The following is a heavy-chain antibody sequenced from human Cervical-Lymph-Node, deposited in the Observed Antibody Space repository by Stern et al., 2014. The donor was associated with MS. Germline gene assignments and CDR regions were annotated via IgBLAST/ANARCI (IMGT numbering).Heavy chain of an antibody. CDR2: VYYSGST. D-gene: IGHD4-23*01. CDR1: GGSISSRGTY. Sequence: QLQLQESGPGLVKPSETLSLTCIVSGGSISSRGTYWGWMRQPPGKGLEWMGIVYYSGSTFYNPSLESRVTISVDTSKNQFSLKLIFVTAADTAVYYCARSSTRGGNYYFDYWGQGTLVTVSS. V-gene: IGHV4-39*01. J-gene: IGHJ4*02. CDR3: ARSSTRGGNYYFDY.